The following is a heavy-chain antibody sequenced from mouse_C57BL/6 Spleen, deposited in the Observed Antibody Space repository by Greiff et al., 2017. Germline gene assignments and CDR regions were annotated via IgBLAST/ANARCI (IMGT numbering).Heavy chain of an antibody. J-gene: IGHJ2*01. CDR3: ARFEAYYSNYYFDY. Sequence: QVQLQQPGAELVKPGASVKMSCKASGYTFTSYWITWVKQRPGQGLAWIGDIYPGSGSTNYNEKFKSKATLTVDTSSSTAYMQLSSLTSEDSAVYYCARFEAYYSNYYFDYWGQGTTLTVSS. CDR2: IYPGSGST. D-gene: IGHD2-5*01. CDR1: GYTFTSYW. V-gene: IGHV1-55*01.